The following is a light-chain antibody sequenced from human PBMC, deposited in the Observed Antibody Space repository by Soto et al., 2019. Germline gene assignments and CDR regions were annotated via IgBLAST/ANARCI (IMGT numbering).Light chain of an antibody. J-gene: IGLJ3*02. CDR3: GAWDDSLSGGV. CDR1: SSNIGSNH. CDR2: RNY. Sequence: QSVLPQPPSACETPGQRVTISCSGSSSNIGSNHVYWYQHLPGTAPKLLIYRNYLRPSGVPDRFSASKSATSASLAISGLRSDDEADYYCGAWDDSLSGGVFGGGTKLTVL. V-gene: IGLV1-47*01.